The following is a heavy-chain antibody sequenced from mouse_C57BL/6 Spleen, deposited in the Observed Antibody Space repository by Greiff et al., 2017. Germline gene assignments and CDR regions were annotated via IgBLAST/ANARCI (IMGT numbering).Heavy chain of an antibody. V-gene: IGHV1-69*01. CDR3: AIGDGYFDG. J-gene: IGHJ1*03. CDR1: GYTFTSYW. Sequence: QVLLQQPGAELVMPGASVKLSCKASGYTFTSYWMHWVKQRPGQGLEWIGEIDPSDSYTNYNQKFKGKSTLTVDKSSSTAYMQLSSLTSEDSAVYYCAIGDGYFDGWGTGTTVTVAS. CDR2: IDPSDSYT.